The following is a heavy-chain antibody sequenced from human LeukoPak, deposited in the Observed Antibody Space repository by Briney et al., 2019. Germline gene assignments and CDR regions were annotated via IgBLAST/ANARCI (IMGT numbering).Heavy chain of an antibody. V-gene: IGHV1-69*13. CDR2: IIPIFGTA. CDR1: GGTFSSYA. CDR3: AREEITRGIAAAGVDY. J-gene: IGHJ4*02. D-gene: IGHD6-13*01. Sequence: SVKASCKASGGTFSSYAISWVRQAPGQGLEWMGGIIPIFGTANYAQKFQGRVTITADESTSTAYMELSSLRSEDTAVYYCAREEITRGIAAAGVDYWGQGTLVTVSS.